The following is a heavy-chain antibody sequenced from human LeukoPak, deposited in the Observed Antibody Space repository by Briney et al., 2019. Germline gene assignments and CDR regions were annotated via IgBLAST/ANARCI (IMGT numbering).Heavy chain of an antibody. CDR3: ARLPPRVTMVRGVNSPMDV. CDR2: INHSGST. J-gene: IGHJ6*03. CDR1: GGSFSGYY. D-gene: IGHD3-10*01. Sequence: SETLSLTCAVYGGSFSGYYWSWIRQPPGQGLEWIGEINHSGSTNYNPSLKSRVTISVDTSKNQFSLKLSSVTAADTAVYYCARLPPRVTMVRGVNSPMDVWGKGTTVTISS. V-gene: IGHV4-34*01.